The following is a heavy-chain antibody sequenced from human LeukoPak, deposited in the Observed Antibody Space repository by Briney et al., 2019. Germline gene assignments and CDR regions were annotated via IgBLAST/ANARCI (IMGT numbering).Heavy chain of an antibody. CDR3: ARRVINYYDILTGYYFDY. J-gene: IGHJ4*02. Sequence: SETLSLTCTVSGGSNSSYYWRWIRQPPGKGLEWIGYIYYSGSTNYNPSLKSRVTISVDTSKNQFSLKLSSVTAADTAVYYCARRVINYYDILTGYYFDYWGQGTLVTVSS. CDR1: GGSNSSYY. D-gene: IGHD3-9*01. CDR2: IYYSGST. V-gene: IGHV4-59*01.